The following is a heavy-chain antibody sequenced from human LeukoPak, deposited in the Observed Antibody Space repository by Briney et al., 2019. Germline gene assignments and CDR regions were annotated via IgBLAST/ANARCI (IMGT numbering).Heavy chain of an antibody. CDR1: GGSVSSGGYY. J-gene: IGHJ4*02. CDR3: ARGSLLEWSALIDF. V-gene: IGHV4-30-2*01. Sequence: TSETLSLTCTVSGGSVSSGGYYWSWIRQPPGKGLEWIGYIYHSGSTYYNPSLKSRVTISVSRSKNQFSLKLTSVTAADTAVYYCARGSLLEWSALIDFWGQGTLVTVSS. CDR2: IYHSGST. D-gene: IGHD3-3*01.